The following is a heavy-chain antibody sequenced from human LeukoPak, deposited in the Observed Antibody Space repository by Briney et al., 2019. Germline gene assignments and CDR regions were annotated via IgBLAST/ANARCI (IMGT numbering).Heavy chain of an antibody. CDR2: IVHSGST. CDR3: ARRLRFVGVWFDP. J-gene: IGHJ5*02. D-gene: IGHD3-10*01. Sequence: PSETLSLTCGVYGGSFSGYYWSWIRQPPGKGLEWIGEIVHSGSTNCNPSLKSRVTISVDTSKNQFSLKLTSVTAADTAVYYCARRLRFVGVWFDPWGQGTLVTVSS. V-gene: IGHV4-34*12. CDR1: GGSFSGYY.